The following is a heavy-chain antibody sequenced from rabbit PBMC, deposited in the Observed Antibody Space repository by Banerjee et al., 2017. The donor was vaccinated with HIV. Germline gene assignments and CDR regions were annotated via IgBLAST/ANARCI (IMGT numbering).Heavy chain of an antibody. D-gene: IGHD6-1*01. V-gene: IGHV1S7*01. Sequence: GGLVQPEGSLTLTCTASGFDFSSYYMSWVRQAPGKGLEWIGIIYAGKGSTDYASWVNGRFTISSDNAQNTVDLQMNSLTAADTATYFCARGGWLCWLWLCLDLWGPGTLVTVS. CDR3: ARGGWLCWLWLCLDL. CDR1: GFDFSSYY. J-gene: IGHJ4*01. CDR2: IYAGKGST.